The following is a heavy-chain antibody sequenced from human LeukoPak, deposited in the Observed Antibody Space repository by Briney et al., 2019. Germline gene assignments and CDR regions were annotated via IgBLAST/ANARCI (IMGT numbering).Heavy chain of an antibody. Sequence: SETLSLTCTVSGGSITSSSYYWAWIRQPPGKGLEWIGSIFYVGDTYYNPSLESRITISVDTSRNQFSLKLYSVTAADPAVYYCARSDSSRYGWLDPWGRGTLVTVSS. CDR3: ARSDSSRYGWLDP. V-gene: IGHV4-39*01. CDR1: GGSITSSSYY. D-gene: IGHD3-22*01. CDR2: IFYVGDT. J-gene: IGHJ5*02.